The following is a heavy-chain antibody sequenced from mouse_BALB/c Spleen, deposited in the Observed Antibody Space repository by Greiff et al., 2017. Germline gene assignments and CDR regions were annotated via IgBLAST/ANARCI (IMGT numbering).Heavy chain of an antibody. Sequence: EVQVVESGGDLVKPGGSLKLSCAASGFTFSSYGMSWVRQTPDKRLEWVATISSGGSYTYYPDSVKGRFTISRDNAKNTLYLQMSSLKSEDTAMYYCARQGNWDGVFDYWGQGTTLTVSS. CDR3: ARQGNWDGVFDY. CDR1: GFTFSSYG. V-gene: IGHV5-6*01. J-gene: IGHJ2*01. D-gene: IGHD4-1*01. CDR2: ISSGGSYT.